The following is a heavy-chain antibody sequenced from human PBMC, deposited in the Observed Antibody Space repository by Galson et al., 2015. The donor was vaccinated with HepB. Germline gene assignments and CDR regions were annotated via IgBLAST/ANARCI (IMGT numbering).Heavy chain of an antibody. Sequence: SLRLSCAASGFRFEDYTMHWVRHTPGKGLEWLSFISWDGKTASYADSVRGRFIISRDNNKNSLYLGMKSLRIDDTALYYCAKDYFDSSGGTYYYYGMDAWGPGTTVTVAS. D-gene: IGHD3-22*01. V-gene: IGHV3-43*01. CDR3: AKDYFDSSGGTYYYYGMDA. CDR1: GFRFEDYT. J-gene: IGHJ6*02. CDR2: ISWDGKTA.